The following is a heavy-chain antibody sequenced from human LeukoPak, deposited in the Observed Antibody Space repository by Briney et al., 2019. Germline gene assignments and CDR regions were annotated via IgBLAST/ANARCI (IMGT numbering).Heavy chain of an antibody. D-gene: IGHD3-10*01. CDR2: IYHDGST. V-gene: IGHV4-4*02. CDR1: GDSMSGTNW. Sequence: SETLSLTCAVSGDSMSGTNWWSWVRQSPGKGLEWIGEIYHDGSTNYNPSLKSRVTISVDKSKNQFSLQLNSVTPEDAAVYYCARSRLHHNYGSGTDFDYWGQGTLVTVSS. J-gene: IGHJ4*02. CDR3: ARSRLHHNYGSGTDFDY.